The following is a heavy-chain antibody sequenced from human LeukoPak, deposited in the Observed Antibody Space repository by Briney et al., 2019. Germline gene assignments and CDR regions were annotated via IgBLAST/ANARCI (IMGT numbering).Heavy chain of an antibody. Sequence: ASVKVSCKASGYTFTGYYMHWVRQAPGQGLEWMGWINPNSGGTNYAQKFQGRVTMTRDTSISTAYMELSRLRSDDTAVYYCARGRTVTTLGYYYYGMDVWGQGTTVTVSS. J-gene: IGHJ6*02. CDR3: ARGRTVTTLGYYYYGMDV. D-gene: IGHD4-17*01. CDR1: GYTFTGYY. CDR2: INPNSGGT. V-gene: IGHV1-2*02.